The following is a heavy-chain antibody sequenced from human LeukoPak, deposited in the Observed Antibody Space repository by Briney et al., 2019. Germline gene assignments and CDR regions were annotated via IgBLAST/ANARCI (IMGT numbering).Heavy chain of an antibody. Sequence: ASVKVSCKASGYTFTDSYMHWVRQAPGHGLEWMGWINPHPHSGVTKYAETFQGRVTMTRDTSISTVYMEIRSLRSDDTAVYYCARGSGYCGGACFSLFDDWGQGTLVTVSS. D-gene: IGHD2-21*01. CDR3: ARGSGYCGGACFSLFDD. CDR2: INPHPHSGVT. V-gene: IGHV1-2*02. CDR1: GYTFTDSY. J-gene: IGHJ4*02.